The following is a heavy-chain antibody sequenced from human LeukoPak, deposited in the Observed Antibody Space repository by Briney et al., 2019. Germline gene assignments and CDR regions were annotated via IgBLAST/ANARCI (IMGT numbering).Heavy chain of an antibody. CDR1: GFSFSAAW. Sequence: GGSLRLSCEASGFSFSAAWMTWVRQAPGKGLEWVATIKNDGSDKYYVDSVKGRFTLSRDNAKSLVYLQMNSLRVEDTAVYYCVNLGYSDGGQGTLVTVSS. J-gene: IGHJ4*02. V-gene: IGHV3-7*01. CDR3: VNLGYSD. CDR2: IKNDGSDK. D-gene: IGHD5-12*01.